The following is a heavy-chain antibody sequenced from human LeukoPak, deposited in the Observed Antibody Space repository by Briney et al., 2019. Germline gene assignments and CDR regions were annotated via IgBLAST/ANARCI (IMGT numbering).Heavy chain of an antibody. V-gene: IGHV1-69*05. CDR3: ARARGRAMREGRATPGFYYYMDV. CDR2: ILPVLGTA. CDR1: GGTFSSYA. Sequence: GSSVKVSCKASGGTFSSYAISWVRQAPGQGLEWMGGILPVLGTANYAQRCQGRVTITTDESTSTAYMELSSPRSEDTAVYFCARARGRAMREGRATPGFYYYMDVWGKGTTVTVSS. J-gene: IGHJ6*03. D-gene: IGHD2-2*01.